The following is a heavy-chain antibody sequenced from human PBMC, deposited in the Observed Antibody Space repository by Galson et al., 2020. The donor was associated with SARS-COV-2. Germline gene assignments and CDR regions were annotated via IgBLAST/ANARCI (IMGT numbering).Heavy chain of an antibody. Sequence: GESLKISCAASGFTFSDYYMSWIRQAPGKGLEWVSYISSSSSYTNYADSVKGRFTISRDNAKNSLYLQMNSLRAEDTAVYYCARDWGESYYGNWFDPWGQGTLVTVSS. D-gene: IGHD1-26*01. CDR1: GFTFSDYY. CDR2: ISSSSSYT. V-gene: IGHV3-11*06. CDR3: ARDWGESYYGNWFDP. J-gene: IGHJ5*02.